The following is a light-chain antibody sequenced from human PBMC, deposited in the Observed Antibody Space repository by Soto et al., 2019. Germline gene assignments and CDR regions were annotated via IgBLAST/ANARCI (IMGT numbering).Light chain of an antibody. J-gene: IGKJ1*01. CDR2: MAS. V-gene: IGKV1-5*03. CDR3: QQANTPSRR. CDR1: QSISTS. Sequence: DNQLAGPPRPTCASVGDTVIVPCWASQSISTSLAWYQQKPGKAPKLLIYMASNLESGAPSRFSGSGSGTEFTLTISSLQPDDFATYYCQQANTPSRRFRQGTKVDIK.